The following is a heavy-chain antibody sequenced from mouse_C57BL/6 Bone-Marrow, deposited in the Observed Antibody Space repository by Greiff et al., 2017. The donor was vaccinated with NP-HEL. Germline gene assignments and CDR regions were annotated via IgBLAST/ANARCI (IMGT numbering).Heavy chain of an antibody. Sequence: EVQLQQSGAELVRPGASVKLSCTASGFNIKDYYMHWVKQRPEQGLEWIGRIDPEDGDTEYAPKFQGKATMTADTSSNTAYLQLSSLTSEDTAVYSCTTWEIITTVVAPFDYWGQGTTLTVSS. CDR2: IDPEDGDT. D-gene: IGHD1-1*01. J-gene: IGHJ2*01. CDR1: GFNIKDYY. V-gene: IGHV14-1*01. CDR3: TTWEIITTVVAPFDY.